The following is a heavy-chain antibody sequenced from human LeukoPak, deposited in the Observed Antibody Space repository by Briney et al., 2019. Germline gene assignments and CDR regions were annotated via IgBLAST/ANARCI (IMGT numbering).Heavy chain of an antibody. Sequence: PSETLSLTCADYGVSFSGYYWSWIRQPPGKGLEWIGEINHSGSTNYNPSLKSRVTISVDTSKNQFSLKLSSVTAADTAVYYCAREGLRWVDYWGQGTLVTVSS. CDR3: AREGLRWVDY. D-gene: IGHD4-23*01. CDR1: GVSFSGYY. V-gene: IGHV4-34*01. CDR2: INHSGST. J-gene: IGHJ4*02.